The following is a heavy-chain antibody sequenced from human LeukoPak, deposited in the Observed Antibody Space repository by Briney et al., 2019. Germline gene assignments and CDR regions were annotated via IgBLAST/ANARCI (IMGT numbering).Heavy chain of an antibody. CDR3: ARETDIAVAANYFDY. J-gene: IGHJ4*02. CDR2: INPSGGGT. CDR1: GYTFTRYY. V-gene: IGHV1-46*01. Sequence: ASVKVSCKASGYTFTRYYIHWVRQAPGQGLEWMGIINPSGGGTTYAQKFQGRFTMTIDTSTSTVYMVLSSLRSADTALYYCARETDIAVAANYFDYWGQGTLVTVPS. D-gene: IGHD6-19*01.